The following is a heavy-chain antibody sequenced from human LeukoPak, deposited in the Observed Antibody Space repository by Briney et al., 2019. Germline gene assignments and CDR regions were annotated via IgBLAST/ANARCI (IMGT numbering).Heavy chain of an antibody. V-gene: IGHV4-59*12. CDR3: ARGRSSSSYGP. D-gene: IGHD6-13*01. J-gene: IGHJ5*02. CDR2: IYYSGST. CDR1: GGSISSYY. Sequence: SETLSLTCTVSGGSISSYYWSWIRQPPGNGLEWIGYIYYSGSTNYNPSLKSRVTISVDTSKNQFSLKLSSVTAADTAVYYCARGRSSSSYGPWGQGTLVTVSS.